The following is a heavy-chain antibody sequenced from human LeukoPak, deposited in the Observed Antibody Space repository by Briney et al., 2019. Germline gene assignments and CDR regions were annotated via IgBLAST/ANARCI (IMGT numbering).Heavy chain of an antibody. Sequence: GGSLRLSCAASGFTFSDYYMSWIRHAPGKGLEWVSYISSSGSTIYYADSVKGRFTISRDNAKNSLYLQMNSLRAEDTAVYYCAREAERLAAFDIWGQGTMVTVSS. D-gene: IGHD1-26*01. CDR1: GFTFSDYY. CDR2: ISSSGSTI. CDR3: AREAERLAAFDI. J-gene: IGHJ3*02. V-gene: IGHV3-11*04.